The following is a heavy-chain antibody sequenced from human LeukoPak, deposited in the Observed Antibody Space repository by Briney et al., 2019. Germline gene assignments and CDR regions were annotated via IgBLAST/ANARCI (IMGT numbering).Heavy chain of an antibody. Sequence: SETLSLTCTVSGGSISSSSYYWGWIRQPPGKGLEWIGSIYYSGSTYYNPSLKSRVTISVDTSKKQFSLKLSSVTAADTAVYYCARVDWTSTSHLTAPAASYFDYWGQGTLVTVSS. CDR3: ARVDWTSTSHLTAPAASYFDY. D-gene: IGHD6-13*01. CDR2: IYYSGST. J-gene: IGHJ4*02. V-gene: IGHV4-39*07. CDR1: GGSISSSSYY.